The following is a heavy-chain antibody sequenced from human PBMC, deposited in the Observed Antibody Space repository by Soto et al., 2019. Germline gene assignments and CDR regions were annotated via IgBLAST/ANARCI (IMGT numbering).Heavy chain of an antibody. CDR3: AKAPNYDFWSRGYYYYYMDV. CDR2: ISGSGGST. CDR1: GFTFSSYA. J-gene: IGHJ6*03. D-gene: IGHD3-3*01. V-gene: IGHV3-23*01. Sequence: EVQLLESGGGLVQPGGSLRLSCAASGFTFSSYAMSWVRQAPGKGLEWVSAISGSGGSTYYADSVKGRFTISRDNSKNTLYLQMNSLRAEDTAVYYCAKAPNYDFWSRGYYYYYMDVWGKGTTVTVSS.